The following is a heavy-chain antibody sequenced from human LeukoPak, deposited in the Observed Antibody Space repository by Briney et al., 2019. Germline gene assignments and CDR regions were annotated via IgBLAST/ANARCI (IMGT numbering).Heavy chain of an antibody. D-gene: IGHD6-19*01. CDR2: IYPGDSET. CDR3: ATSRRSGWYFDY. J-gene: IGHJ4*02. Sequence: GESLKISCKTSGYRFTNYWIGWVRQMPGKGLEWMGIIYPGDSETRYSPSFQGQVTTSADKSISTAYLQWNSLEASDTAIYYCATSRRSGWYFDYWGQGTLVTVSS. V-gene: IGHV5-51*01. CDR1: GYRFTNYW.